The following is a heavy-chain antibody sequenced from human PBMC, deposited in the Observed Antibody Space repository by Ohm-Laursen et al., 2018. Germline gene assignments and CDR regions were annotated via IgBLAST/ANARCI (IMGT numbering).Heavy chain of an antibody. V-gene: IGHV4-39*01. Sequence: GTLSLTCTVSGGSISSSGYYWGWIRQPPGKGLEWIGSIYYSGSTYYNPSLKSRVTISVDTSMNKFSLKLSSVTAADTAVYYCVRHGDTAVAYYNYYGMNVWGQGTTVTVSS. CDR3: VRHGDTAVAYYNYYGMNV. J-gene: IGHJ6*02. D-gene: IGHD5-18*01. CDR2: IYYSGST. CDR1: GGSISSSGYY.